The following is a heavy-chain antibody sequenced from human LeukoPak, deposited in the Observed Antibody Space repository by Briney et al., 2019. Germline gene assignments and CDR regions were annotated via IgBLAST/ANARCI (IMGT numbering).Heavy chain of an antibody. Sequence: PGGSLRLSCAASGFTFSGHWLSWFRQAPGKGLEWVANINQDGSDKYFVDSVRGRFTISRDNAKNSLYLQMNTLRAEDTAVYSCARGADGVSSNSRGWFDPWGQGTLVTVSS. J-gene: IGHJ5*02. V-gene: IGHV3-7*01. CDR2: INQDGSDK. CDR3: ARGADGVSSNSRGWFDP. D-gene: IGHD2-15*01. CDR1: GFTFSGHW.